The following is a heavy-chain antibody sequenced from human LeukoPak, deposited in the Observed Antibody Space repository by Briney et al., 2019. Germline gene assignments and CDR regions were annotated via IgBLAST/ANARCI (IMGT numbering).Heavy chain of an antibody. J-gene: IGHJ6*01. CDR1: GFTFGVYA. CDR3: TRDRVCYGDYRPLYYYYYYVMDV. Sequence: GRSLRLSCTASGFTFGVYAMRWVRHAPGKGLEWVVFIRRQAYGGISAYAAFVNDRFTISSDESKPIAYLQIASLKTAGTAVSYCTRDRVCYGDYRPLYYYYYYVMDVLLQGTTVT. CDR2: IRRQAYGGIS. D-gene: IGHD4-17*01. V-gene: IGHV3-49*04.